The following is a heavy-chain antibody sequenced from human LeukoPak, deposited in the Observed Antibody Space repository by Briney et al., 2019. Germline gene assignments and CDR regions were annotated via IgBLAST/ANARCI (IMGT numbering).Heavy chain of an antibody. J-gene: IGHJ4*02. CDR2: INHSGST. V-gene: IGHV4-34*01. Sequence: KASETLSLTCAVYGGSFSGYYWSWIRQPPGKGLEWIGEINHSGSTNYNPSPKSRVTISVDTSKNQFSLKLSSVTAADTAVYYCARVEEEGDYYDSSGYYFDYWGQGTLVTVSS. CDR3: ARVEEEGDYYDSSGYYFDY. CDR1: GGSFSGYY. D-gene: IGHD3-22*01.